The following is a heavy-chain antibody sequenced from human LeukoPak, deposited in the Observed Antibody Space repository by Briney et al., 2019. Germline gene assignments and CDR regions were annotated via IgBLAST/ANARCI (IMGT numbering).Heavy chain of an antibody. J-gene: IGHJ4*02. V-gene: IGHV3-48*01. CDR1: GFTFSTYS. CDR2: ISDSSAM. D-gene: IGHD5-12*01. CDR3: ARDGGYSGYDADC. Sequence: PGGSLRLSCAASGFTFSTYSMKWVRQAPGKGLEWVSYISDSSAMYYADSVRGRFTISRENDKNSLFLQMNSLRVEDTAVYYCARDGGYSGYDADCWGQGTLVTVSS.